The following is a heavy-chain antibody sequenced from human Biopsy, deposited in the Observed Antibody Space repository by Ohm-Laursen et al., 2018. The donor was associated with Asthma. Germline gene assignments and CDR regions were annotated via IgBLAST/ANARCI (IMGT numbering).Heavy chain of an antibody. V-gene: IGHV1-3*01. CDR2: INAGDGNT. D-gene: IGHD3-9*01. J-gene: IGHJ3*01. CDR3: ARTYYDFLTGQVNDAFAL. Sequence: GASVKGSCKASGYTFIHFAIHWVRQAPGQRLEWMGWINAGDGNTKYSQKFQGRVTITRDTSASTAYMDLRSLRSEDTAMYYCARTYYDFLTGQVNDAFALWGQGTMVTVSS. CDR1: GYTFIHFA.